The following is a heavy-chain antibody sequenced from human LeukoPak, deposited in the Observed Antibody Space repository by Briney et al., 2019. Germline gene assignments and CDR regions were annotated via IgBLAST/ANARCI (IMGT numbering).Heavy chain of an antibody. CDR1: GFTVSSNY. CDR3: AGAAVTTASSFDY. J-gene: IGHJ4*02. D-gene: IGHD4-17*01. Sequence: GGSLRLSCAASGFTVSSNYMSWVRQAPGKGLEWVSVIYSGGSTYYADSVKGRFTISRDNSKNTLYLQMNSLRAEDTAVYYCAGAAVTTASSFDYWGQGTLVTVSS. V-gene: IGHV3-53*01. CDR2: IYSGGST.